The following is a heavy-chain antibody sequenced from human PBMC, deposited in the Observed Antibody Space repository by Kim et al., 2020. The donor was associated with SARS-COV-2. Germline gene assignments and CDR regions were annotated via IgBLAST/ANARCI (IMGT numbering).Heavy chain of an antibody. V-gene: IGHV4-31*02. Sequence: LKSRVTTSVDTSKNQFSLKLSSVTAADTAVYYCAREIKYYYDSSGYYFDYWGQGTLVTVSS. J-gene: IGHJ4*02. D-gene: IGHD3-22*01. CDR3: AREIKYYYDSSGYYFDY.